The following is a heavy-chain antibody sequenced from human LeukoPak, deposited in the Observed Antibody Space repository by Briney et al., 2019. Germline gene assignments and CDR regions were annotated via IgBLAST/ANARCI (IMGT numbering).Heavy chain of an antibody. J-gene: IGHJ4*02. CDR2: ISGNGGST. CDR1: GFTFSNYA. V-gene: IGHV3-64*01. Sequence: GGSLRLSCAASGFTFSNYAMHWVRQAPGKGPEYVSVISGNGGSTYYANSVKGRFIISRDNSKNTLYLQMGSLTVEDMAVYYCAREVRQWLVDYWGQGTLVTVSS. D-gene: IGHD6-19*01. CDR3: AREVRQWLVDY.